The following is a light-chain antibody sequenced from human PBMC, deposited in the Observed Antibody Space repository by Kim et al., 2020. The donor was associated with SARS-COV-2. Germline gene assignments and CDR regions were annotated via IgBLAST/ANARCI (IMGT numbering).Light chain of an antibody. CDR1: QSISSW. Sequence: VGDRVTITCRASQSISSWLAWYQQKPGKAPKLLIYDASSLESGVPSRFSGSGSGTEFTLTISSLQPDDFATYYCQQYNSYSPTWTFGQGTKVDIK. CDR3: QQYNSYSPTWT. V-gene: IGKV1-5*01. CDR2: DAS. J-gene: IGKJ1*01.